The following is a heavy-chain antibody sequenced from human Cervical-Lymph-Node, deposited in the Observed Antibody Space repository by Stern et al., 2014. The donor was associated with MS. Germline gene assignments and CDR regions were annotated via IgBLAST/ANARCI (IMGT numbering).Heavy chain of an antibody. CDR2: ISAYSVNT. D-gene: IGHD3-16*01. CDR1: GYIFTSYG. CDR3: AIENDYSPYYFAY. V-gene: IGHV1-18*01. Sequence: VKLVESGAEMKKPGASVKVSCKTSGYIFTSYGINWVRQDPGQGLEWMGWISAYSVNTNYAQKFQCRVTMTTDTSTSTAYMELRSLRSDDTAVYFCAIENDYSPYYFAYWGQGTLVTVSS. J-gene: IGHJ4*02.